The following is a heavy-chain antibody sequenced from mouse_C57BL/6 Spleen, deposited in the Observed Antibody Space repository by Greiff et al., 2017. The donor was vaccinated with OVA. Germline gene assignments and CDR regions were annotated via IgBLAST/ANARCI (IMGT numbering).Heavy chain of an antibody. CDR3: ARDGRLRGFDY. D-gene: IGHD2-4*01. V-gene: IGHV7-1*01. CDR2: RRNKANDYTT. Sequence: EVKLMESGGGLVQSGRSLRLSCATSGFTFSDFYMEWVRQAPGKGLEWIAARRNKANDYTTEYSASVKGRFIVSRDTSQSILYLQMNALRAEDTAIYYCARDGRLRGFDYWGQGTTLTVSS. J-gene: IGHJ2*01. CDR1: GFTFSDFY.